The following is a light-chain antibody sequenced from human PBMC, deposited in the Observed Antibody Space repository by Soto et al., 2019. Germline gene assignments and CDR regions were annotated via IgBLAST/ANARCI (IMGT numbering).Light chain of an antibody. CDR2: AAS. J-gene: IGKJ5*01. Sequence: DIQMTQSPSSLSASVGDRVTITCRASQSISSYLNWYQQKPGKAPKLLIYAASSLHSGVPSRFSGSGSGTDFTLTISSLQPEDFATYYCQESYSTLSMTFGQGTRLEIK. CDR3: QESYSTLSMT. V-gene: IGKV1-39*01. CDR1: QSISSY.